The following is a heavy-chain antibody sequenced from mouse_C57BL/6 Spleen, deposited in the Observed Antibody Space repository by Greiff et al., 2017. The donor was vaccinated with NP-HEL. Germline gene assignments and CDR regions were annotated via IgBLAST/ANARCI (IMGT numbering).Heavy chain of an antibody. Sequence: QVQLQQSGAELMKPGASVKLSCKATGYTFTGYWIEWVKQRPGHGLEWIGEILPGSGSTNYNEKFKGKATFTADTSSNTAYMQLSSLTTEDSAIYYCARSGVGRAGTYYALEDWGQGISVTVAS. CDR2: ILPGSGST. CDR3: ARSGVGRAGTYYALED. J-gene: IGHJ4*01. V-gene: IGHV1-9*01. CDR1: GYTFTGYW. D-gene: IGHD1-1*01.